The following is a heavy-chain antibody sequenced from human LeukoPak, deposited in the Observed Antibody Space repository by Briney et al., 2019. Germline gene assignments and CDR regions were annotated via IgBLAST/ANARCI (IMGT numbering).Heavy chain of an antibody. CDR2: IRKKAYSYTT. Sequence: GRSLRLSCAASGFSFSDHYMDWVRQAPGKGLEWVGRIRKKAYSYTTEYAASVKGRFTISRDDSKNSLYLQMDSLKTEDTAVYYCARASGVNWSDHSFDYWGQGTLVTVSS. CDR1: GFSFSDHY. D-gene: IGHD1-1*01. J-gene: IGHJ4*02. CDR3: ARASGVNWSDHSFDY. V-gene: IGHV3-72*01.